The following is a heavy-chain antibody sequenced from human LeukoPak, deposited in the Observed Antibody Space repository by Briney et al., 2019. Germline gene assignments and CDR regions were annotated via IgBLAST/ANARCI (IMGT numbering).Heavy chain of an antibody. CDR1: GGSFSGYY. CDR2: INHSGST. Sequence: PSETLSLTCAVYGGSFSGYYWSWIRQPPGKGLEWIGEINHSGSTNYNPSLKSRVTISVDTSKNQFSLKLSSVTAADTAVYYCARRANRRYYDFWSAGFDYWGQGTLVTVSS. D-gene: IGHD3-3*01. J-gene: IGHJ4*02. CDR3: ARRANRRYYDFWSAGFDY. V-gene: IGHV4-34*01.